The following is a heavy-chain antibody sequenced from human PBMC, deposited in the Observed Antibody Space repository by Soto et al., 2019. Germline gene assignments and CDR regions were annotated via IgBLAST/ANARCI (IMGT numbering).Heavy chain of an antibody. CDR3: ARPYEEMAYYDILTGQFDY. CDR1: GFTFSSYA. CDR2: ISYDGSNK. D-gene: IGHD3-9*01. J-gene: IGHJ4*02. Sequence: PGGSLRLSCAASGFTFSSYAMHWVRQAPGKGLEWVAVISYDGSNKYYADSVKGRFTISRDNSKNTLYLQMNSLRAEDTAVYYCARPYEEMAYYDILTGQFDYWGQGTLVTVSS. V-gene: IGHV3-30-3*01.